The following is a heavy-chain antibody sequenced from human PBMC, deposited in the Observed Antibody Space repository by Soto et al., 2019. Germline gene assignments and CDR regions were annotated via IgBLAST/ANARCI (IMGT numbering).Heavy chain of an antibody. V-gene: IGHV4-38-2*01. CDR3: ARVRCSSTSCSMHYYYGMDV. CDR2: IYHSGTT. D-gene: IGHD2-2*01. Sequence: PSETLSLTCAVSGYSISSGYYWGWMRQPPGKGLEWIGIIYHSGTTYYNPSLKGRVTISVDTSKKQFSLKLSSVTAAGPAVYYCARVRCSSTSCSMHYYYGMDVWGQGTTVTVSS. CDR1: GYSISSGYY. J-gene: IGHJ6*02.